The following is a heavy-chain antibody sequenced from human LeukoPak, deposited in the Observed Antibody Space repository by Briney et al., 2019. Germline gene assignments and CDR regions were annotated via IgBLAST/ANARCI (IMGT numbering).Heavy chain of an antibody. Sequence: TSETLSLTCAVYGGSFSGYYWSWIRQPPGKGLEWIGEINHSGSTNYNPSLKSRVTISVDTSKNQFSLKLSSVTAADTAVYYCARGAPPITMVRGEPLYYYYYMDVWGKGTTVTISS. CDR2: INHSGST. J-gene: IGHJ6*03. CDR1: GGSFSGYY. CDR3: ARGAPPITMVRGEPLYYYYYMDV. D-gene: IGHD3-10*01. V-gene: IGHV4-34*01.